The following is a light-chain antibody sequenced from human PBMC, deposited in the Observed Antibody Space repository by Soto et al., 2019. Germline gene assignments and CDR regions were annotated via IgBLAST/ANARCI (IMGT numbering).Light chain of an antibody. CDR2: DVS. V-gene: IGLV2-14*01. J-gene: IGLJ2*01. CDR1: NSDVGGYNY. CDR3: SSYSSSTTHVV. Sequence: QSALTQPASVSGSPGQSITISCTGTNSDVGGYNYVSWYQQHPGKAPKLMIYDVSNRPSGVSNRFSGSKSGNTASLTISGLQAEDEAEYYCSSYSSSTTHVVFGGGTKVTVL.